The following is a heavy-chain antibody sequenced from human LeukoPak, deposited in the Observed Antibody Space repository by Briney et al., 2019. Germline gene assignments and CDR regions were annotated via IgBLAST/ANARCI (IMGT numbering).Heavy chain of an antibody. J-gene: IGHJ4*02. Sequence: SETLSLTCTVSGGSISSYYWSWIRQPPGKGLEWIGYTYYSGSTKYSPSLKSRVTISVDTSKNQFSLELTSVTAADTAVYYCARHRYSSSWSPSGAYYFDYWGQGTLVTVSS. CDR1: GGSISSYY. CDR3: ARHRYSSSWSPSGAYYFDY. D-gene: IGHD6-13*01. CDR2: TYYSGST. V-gene: IGHV4-59*01.